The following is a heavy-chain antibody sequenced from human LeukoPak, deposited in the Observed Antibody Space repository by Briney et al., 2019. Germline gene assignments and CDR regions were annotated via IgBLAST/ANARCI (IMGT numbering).Heavy chain of an antibody. CDR2: ISWNSGSI. Sequence: GRSLRLSCAASGFTFDDYAMHWVRQAPGKGLEWVSGISWNSGSIGYADSVKGRFTISRDNAKNTLYLQMNSLRAEDTAVYYCARDTSRGWDLWGQGTLVTVSS. D-gene: IGHD6-19*01. J-gene: IGHJ4*02. CDR3: ARDTSRGWDL. CDR1: GFTFDDYA. V-gene: IGHV3-9*01.